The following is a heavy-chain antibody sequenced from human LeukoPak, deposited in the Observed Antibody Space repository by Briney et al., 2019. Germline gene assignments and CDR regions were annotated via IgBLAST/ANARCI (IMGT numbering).Heavy chain of an antibody. CDR3: ARDHPSSSWTPGAY. D-gene: IGHD6-13*01. Sequence: GGSLRLSCAASGFTFSSYAMHWVRQAPGKGLEWVAVISYDGSNKYYADSVKGRFTISRDNSKNTLYLQMNSLRAEDTAVYYCARDHPSSSWTPGAYWGQGTLVTVSP. CDR2: ISYDGSNK. J-gene: IGHJ4*02. CDR1: GFTFSSYA. V-gene: IGHV3-30-3*01.